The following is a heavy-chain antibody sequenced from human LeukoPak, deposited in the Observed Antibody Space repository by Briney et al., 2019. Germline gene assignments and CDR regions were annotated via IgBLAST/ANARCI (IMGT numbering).Heavy chain of an antibody. CDR1: GYTFTGYY. J-gene: IGHJ4*02. D-gene: IGHD3-10*01. V-gene: IGHV1-2*02. Sequence: ASVKVSCKASGYTFTGYYMHWVRQAPGQGLEWMGWINPNSGGTNYAQKFQGRVTMTRDTSISTAYMELSRLRSDDTAVYYCARGTMVRGVSLDYRGQGALVTVSS. CDR2: INPNSGGT. CDR3: ARGTMVRGVSLDY.